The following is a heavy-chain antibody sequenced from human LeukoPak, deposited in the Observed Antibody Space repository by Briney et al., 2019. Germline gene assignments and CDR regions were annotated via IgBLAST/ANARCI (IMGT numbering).Heavy chain of an antibody. J-gene: IGHJ4*02. D-gene: IGHD5-18*01. Sequence: GGSLRLSCAASGFTFSSYSMNWVRQAPGKGLEWVAFTRYDGSNKYYADSVKGRFTISRDNAKNSLYLQMNSLRAEDTAVYYCARVSDTAMVTPKYYFDYWGQGTLVTVSS. CDR1: GFTFSSYS. CDR2: TRYDGSNK. V-gene: IGHV3-30*02. CDR3: ARVSDTAMVTPKYYFDY.